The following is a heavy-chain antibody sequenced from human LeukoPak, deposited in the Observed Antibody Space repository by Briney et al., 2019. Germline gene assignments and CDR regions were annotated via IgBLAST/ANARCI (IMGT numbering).Heavy chain of an antibody. CDR1: GFTFSSYS. CDR3: ARSGTYYYGSGSQYLFDY. V-gene: IGHV3-48*04. Sequence: PGGSLRLSCAASGFTFSSYSMNWVRQAPGKGLEWVSYISSSSSTIYYADSVKGRFTISRDNAKNSLYLQMNSLRAEDTAVYYCARSGTYYYGSGSQYLFDYWGQGTLVTVSS. D-gene: IGHD3-10*01. J-gene: IGHJ4*02. CDR2: ISSSSSTI.